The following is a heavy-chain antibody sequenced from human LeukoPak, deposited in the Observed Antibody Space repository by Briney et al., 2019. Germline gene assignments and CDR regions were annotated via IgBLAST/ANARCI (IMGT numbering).Heavy chain of an antibody. Sequence: ASVKVSCKASGYTFTGYYMHWVRQAPGQGLEWMGWINPNSGGTNYAQKFQGRVTMTRDTSISTAYMELSRLRSDDTAVYYCARAGSNYAEYYYYYMDVWGKGTTVTVSS. CDR1: GYTFTGYY. CDR3: ARAGSNYAEYYYYYMDV. J-gene: IGHJ6*03. D-gene: IGHD4-11*01. V-gene: IGHV1-2*02. CDR2: INPNSGGT.